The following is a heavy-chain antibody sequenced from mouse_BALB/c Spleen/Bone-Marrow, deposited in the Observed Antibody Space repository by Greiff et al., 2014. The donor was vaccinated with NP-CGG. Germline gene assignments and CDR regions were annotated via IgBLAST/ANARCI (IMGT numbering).Heavy chain of an antibody. Sequence: EVKLVESGAELVKPGASVKLSCTASGFNTKDTYMHWVKQRPEQGLEWIGRIDPANGNTKYDPKFQGEATITADTSSNTAYLQLSSLTSEDTAVYYCAPYYYGSSQFAYWGQGTLVTVSA. D-gene: IGHD1-1*01. J-gene: IGHJ3*01. CDR3: APYYYGSSQFAY. CDR2: IDPANGNT. V-gene: IGHV14-3*02. CDR1: GFNTKDTY.